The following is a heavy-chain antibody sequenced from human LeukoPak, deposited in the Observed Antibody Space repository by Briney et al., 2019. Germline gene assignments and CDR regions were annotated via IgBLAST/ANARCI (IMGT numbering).Heavy chain of an antibody. V-gene: IGHV4-4*07. Sequence: SETLSLTCTVSGGSISSYYWSWIRQPAGKGLEWIGRIYISGSTNYNPSLKSRVTMSVDTSKNQFSLKLSSVTAADTAVYYCYSGTTWSYFDLWGRGTLVTVSS. CDR3: YSGTTWSYFDL. J-gene: IGHJ2*01. CDR2: IYISGST. D-gene: IGHD1-7*01. CDR1: GGSISSYY.